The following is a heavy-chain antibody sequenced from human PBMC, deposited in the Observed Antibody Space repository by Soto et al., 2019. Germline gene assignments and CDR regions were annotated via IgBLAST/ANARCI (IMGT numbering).Heavy chain of an antibody. D-gene: IGHD6-19*01. CDR3: AKNTGGWYYFDY. Sequence: RGPVRLASGDSSFSIRSLARSCVRQAQGKGLEWVRAISGSGGSTYYADSVKGRFTISRDNSKNTLYLQMNSLRAEDTAVYYCAKNTGGWYYFDYWGQGPLVTVSS. CDR2: ISGSGGST. J-gene: IGHJ4*02. CDR1: SFSIRSLA. V-gene: IGHV3-23*01.